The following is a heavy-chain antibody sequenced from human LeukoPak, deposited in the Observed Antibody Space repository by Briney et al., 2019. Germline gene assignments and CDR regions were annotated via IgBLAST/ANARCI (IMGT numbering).Heavy chain of an antibody. J-gene: IGHJ6*04. V-gene: IGHV3-48*03. CDR1: GFTFSRYE. CDR3: AELGITMIGGV. D-gene: IGHD3-10*02. CDR2: ISSSGSTI. Sequence: HGGSLRLSCAASGFTFSRYEMNWVREAPGQGLEWVSYISSSGSTIYYADSVKGRFTISRDNAKNSLYLQMNSLRAEDTAVYYCAELGITMIGGVWGKWTTVTISS.